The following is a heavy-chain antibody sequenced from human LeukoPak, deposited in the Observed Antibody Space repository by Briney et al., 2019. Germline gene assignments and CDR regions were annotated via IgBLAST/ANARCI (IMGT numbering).Heavy chain of an antibody. CDR3: AKEGPYGGTPYYFDY. CDR1: GGSVSSNSAA. CDR2: TYYRSKWYS. D-gene: IGHD4-23*01. J-gene: IGHJ4*02. Sequence: PSQTLSLTCAISGGSVSSNSAAWNWIRQSPSRGLEWLGRTYYRSKWYSGYAVSVKSRITIKSDTSKNQFSLQLNSVTPEDTAVYYCAKEGPYGGTPYYFDYWGQGTLVTVSS. V-gene: IGHV6-1*01.